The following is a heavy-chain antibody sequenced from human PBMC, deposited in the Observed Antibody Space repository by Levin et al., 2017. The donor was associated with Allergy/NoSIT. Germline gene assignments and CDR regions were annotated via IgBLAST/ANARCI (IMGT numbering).Heavy chain of an antibody. D-gene: IGHD6-25*01. V-gene: IGHV3-30*18. J-gene: IGHJ6*02. CDR3: AKDRGFSGLYGMDV. CDR1: GFTFSSYG. Sequence: GGSLRLSCAASGFTFSSYGMHWVRQAPGKGLEWVAVISYDGSNKYYADSVKGRFTISRDNSKNTLYLQMNSLRAEDTAVYYCAKDRGFSGLYGMDVWGQGTTVTVSS. CDR2: ISYDGSNK.